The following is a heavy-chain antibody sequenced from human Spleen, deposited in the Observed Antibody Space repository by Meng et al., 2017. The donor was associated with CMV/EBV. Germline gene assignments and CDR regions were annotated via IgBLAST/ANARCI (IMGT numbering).Heavy chain of an antibody. CDR1: GFTFDDYG. Sequence: GESLKISCAASGFTFDDYGMSWVRQAPGKGLEWISGINWNGGTTTYADSLKGRFTISRDNSKNTLYLQMGSLRAEDMAVYYCARPAGSPGEDWFDPWGQGTLVTVSS. D-gene: IGHD2-2*01. V-gene: IGHV3-20*04. CDR2: INWNGGTT. CDR3: ARPAGSPGEDWFDP. J-gene: IGHJ5*02.